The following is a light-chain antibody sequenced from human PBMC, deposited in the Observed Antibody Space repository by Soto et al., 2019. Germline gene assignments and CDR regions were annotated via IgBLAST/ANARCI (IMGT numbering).Light chain of an antibody. V-gene: IGKV1-27*01. CDR2: AAS. J-gene: IGKJ4*01. Sequence: QRSQSPSPQSAALGDRVTLACRAIQGIRNYLAWYQQKPGKVPKLLIYAASTLQSGVPSRFSGSGYGTDFTLPLTSLQPEDVAPYSCQQLSIYPLTFGGGTKVDIK. CDR3: QQLSIYPLT. CDR1: QGIRNY.